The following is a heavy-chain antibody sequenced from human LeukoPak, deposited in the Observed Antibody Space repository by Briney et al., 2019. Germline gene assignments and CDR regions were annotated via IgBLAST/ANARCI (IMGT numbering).Heavy chain of an antibody. V-gene: IGHV3-30*02. D-gene: IGHD2-15*01. J-gene: IGHJ4*02. CDR3: AKVFRGGCSGGSCYSGYFDY. CDR2: IQYDGSNK. Sequence: GGSLRLSCAASGFTFRTYGMHWVRQAPGKGLEWVAYIQYDGSNKYYEDSVKGRFTISRDNSKNTLYLQMDSLRGEDTAVYYCAKVFRGGCSGGSCYSGYFDYWGQGTLVTVSS. CDR1: GFTFRTYG.